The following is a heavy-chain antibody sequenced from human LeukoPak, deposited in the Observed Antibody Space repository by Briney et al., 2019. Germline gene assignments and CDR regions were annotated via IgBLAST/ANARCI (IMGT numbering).Heavy chain of an antibody. Sequence: GGSLRLSCAASGFTFSSYSMNWVRQAPGKGLEWVSSISGSSSYIYYADSVKGRFTISRDNSKNTLYLQMNSLRAEDTAVYYCAKGLIVGATGDDYWGQGTLVTVSS. D-gene: IGHD1-26*01. CDR2: ISGSSSYI. CDR1: GFTFSSYS. CDR3: AKGLIVGATGDDY. V-gene: IGHV3-21*01. J-gene: IGHJ4*02.